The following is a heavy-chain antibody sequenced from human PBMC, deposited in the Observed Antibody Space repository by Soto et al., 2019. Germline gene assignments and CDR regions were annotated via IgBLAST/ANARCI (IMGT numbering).Heavy chain of an antibody. D-gene: IGHD1-1*01. Sequence: QVQLVQSGAEVKKPGSSVKVSCKASGGTFSSYAISWVRQAPGQGLEWMGGIIPIFGTTNYAQKFQGRVTITADKSTSTADMELSSLRSEETAVYYCARGGGLYTLNNWFDPWGQGTLVTVSS. CDR1: GGTFSSYA. V-gene: IGHV1-69*06. J-gene: IGHJ5*02. CDR3: ARGGGLYTLNNWFDP. CDR2: IIPIFGTT.